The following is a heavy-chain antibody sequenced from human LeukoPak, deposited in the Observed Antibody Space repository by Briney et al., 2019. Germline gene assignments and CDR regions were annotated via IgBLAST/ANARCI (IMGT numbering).Heavy chain of an antibody. CDR2: IYHSGST. J-gene: IGHJ4*02. V-gene: IGHV4-38-2*02. Sequence: PSGTLSLTRTVSGYSISSGYYWGWIRQPPGKGLEWIGSIYHSGSTYYNPSLKSRVTISVDTSKNQFSLKLSSVTAADTAVYYCARDGYSYGLLSHFDYWGQGTLVTASS. CDR1: GYSISSGYY. CDR3: ARDGYSYGLLSHFDY. D-gene: IGHD5-18*01.